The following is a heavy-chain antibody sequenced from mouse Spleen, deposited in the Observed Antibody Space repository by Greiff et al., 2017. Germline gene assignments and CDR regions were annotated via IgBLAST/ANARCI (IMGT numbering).Heavy chain of an antibody. Sequence: EVQLQQSGPELVKPGASVKMSCKASGYTFTDYNMHWVKQSHGKSLEWIGYINPNNGGTSYNQKFKGKATLTVNKSSSTAYMELRSLTSEDSAVYYCARGYYGYEDAMDYWGQGTSVTVSS. CDR3: ARGYYGYEDAMDY. V-gene: IGHV1-22*01. CDR2: INPNNGGT. D-gene: IGHD1-2*01. CDR1: GYTFTDYN. J-gene: IGHJ4*01.